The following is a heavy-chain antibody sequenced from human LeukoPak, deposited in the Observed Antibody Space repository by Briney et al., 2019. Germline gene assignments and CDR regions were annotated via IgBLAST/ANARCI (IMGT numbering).Heavy chain of an antibody. D-gene: IGHD3-9*01. Sequence: PGGSLRLSCAASGFTFDDYAMHWVRQAPGKGLEWVSGISWNSGSIGYADSVKGRFTISRDNAKNSLYLQMNSLRAEDTALYYCAKDILPPYYDILTGSHAFDIWGQGTMVTVSS. CDR3: AKDILPPYYDILTGSHAFDI. V-gene: IGHV3-9*01. CDR1: GFTFDDYA. J-gene: IGHJ3*02. CDR2: ISWNSGSI.